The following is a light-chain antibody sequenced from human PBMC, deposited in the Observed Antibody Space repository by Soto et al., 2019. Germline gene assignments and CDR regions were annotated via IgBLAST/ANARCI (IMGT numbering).Light chain of an antibody. CDR3: QQYNGDWNT. CDR1: QSISNS. CDR2: KAS. Sequence: DIQMTQSPSTLSASVRDRVTITCRASQSISNSLAWYQQRPGKAPKLLIYKASSLETGVPSRFSGSGSGTEFTLTISSLQPDDFATYYCQQYNGDWNTFGQGTKLEIK. V-gene: IGKV1-5*03. J-gene: IGKJ2*01.